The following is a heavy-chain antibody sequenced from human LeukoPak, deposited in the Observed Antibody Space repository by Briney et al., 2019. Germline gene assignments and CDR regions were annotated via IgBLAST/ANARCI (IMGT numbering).Heavy chain of an antibody. J-gene: IGHJ4*02. D-gene: IGHD2-15*01. V-gene: IGHV4-34*01. Sequence: PSETLSLTCAVYGGSFRGYYWSWIRQPPGKGLEWIGEINHSGSTNYNPSLKSRVTISVDTSKNQFSLKLSSVTAADTAVYYCAGTDCSGGSCNDYWGQGTLVTVSS. CDR3: AGTDCSGGSCNDY. CDR1: GGSFRGYY. CDR2: INHSGST.